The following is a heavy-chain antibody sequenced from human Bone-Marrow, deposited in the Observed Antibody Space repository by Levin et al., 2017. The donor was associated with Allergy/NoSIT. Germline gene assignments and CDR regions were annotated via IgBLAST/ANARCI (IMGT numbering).Heavy chain of an antibody. J-gene: IGHJ5*02. V-gene: IGHV4-4*02. CDR3: ARHVTIFGVATEGGTNNWFDP. CDR2: IYHSGST. CDR1: GGSISSSNW. D-gene: IGHD3-3*01. Sequence: SETLSLTCAVSGGSISSSNWWSWVRQPPGKGLEWIGEIYHSGSTNYNPSLKSRVTISVDKSKNQFSLKLSSVTAADTAVYYCARHVTIFGVATEGGTNNWFDPWGQGTLVTVSS.